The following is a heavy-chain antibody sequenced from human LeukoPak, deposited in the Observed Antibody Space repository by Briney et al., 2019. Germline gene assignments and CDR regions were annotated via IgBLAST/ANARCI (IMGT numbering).Heavy chain of an antibody. D-gene: IGHD4-11*01. CDR3: ARDYSNYAYYYYGMDV. J-gene: IGHJ6*02. CDR2: INHSGST. Sequence: SETLSLTCAVYGGSFSGYYWSWIRQPPGKGLERIGEINHSGSTNYNPSLKSRVTISVDTSKNQFSLKLSSVTAADTAVYYCARDYSNYAYYYYGMDVWGQGTTVTVSS. V-gene: IGHV4-34*01. CDR1: GGSFSGYY.